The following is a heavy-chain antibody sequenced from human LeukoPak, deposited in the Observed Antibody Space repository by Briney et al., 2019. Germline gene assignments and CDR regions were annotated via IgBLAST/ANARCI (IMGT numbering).Heavy chain of an antibody. CDR3: ARDEGFDFWSGSHAATFDY. CDR1: GFTVSSNY. Sequence: GGSLRLSCAASGFTVSSNYMSWVRQAPGKGLEWVSAISDSGDNTYYADSVKGRFTISRDNSKNTLYLQMNSLRAEDTAVYYCARDEGFDFWSGSHAATFDYWGQGTLVTVSS. D-gene: IGHD3-3*01. V-gene: IGHV3-53*05. CDR2: SDSGDNT. J-gene: IGHJ4*02.